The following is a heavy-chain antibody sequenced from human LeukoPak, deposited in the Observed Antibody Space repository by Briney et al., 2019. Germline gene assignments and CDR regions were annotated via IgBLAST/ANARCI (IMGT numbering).Heavy chain of an antibody. J-gene: IGHJ5*02. CDR1: GFTFDDYA. Sequence: GGSLRLSCAASGFTFDDYAMHWVRQAPGKGLEWVSRISWNSGSIGYADFVRGRFTISRDNAKNSLYLQVNSLRAEDTALYYCAKDKDYDSSGNWFDPWGQGTLVTVFS. V-gene: IGHV3-9*01. CDR2: ISWNSGSI. CDR3: AKDKDYDSSGNWFDP. D-gene: IGHD3-22*01.